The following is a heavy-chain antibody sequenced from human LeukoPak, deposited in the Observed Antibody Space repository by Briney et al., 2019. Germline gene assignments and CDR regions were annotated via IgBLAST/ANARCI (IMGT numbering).Heavy chain of an antibody. J-gene: IGHJ4*02. Sequence: SQTLSLTCTVSGGSISSGGYYWSWIRQHPGKGLEWSGYIYYSGSTYYNPSLKSRVTISVDTSKNQFSLKLSSVTAADTAVYYCAGTNYYDSSGFYAQFDYWGQGTLVTVSS. D-gene: IGHD3-22*01. CDR1: GGSISSGGYY. V-gene: IGHV4-31*03. CDR3: AGTNYYDSSGFYAQFDY. CDR2: IYYSGST.